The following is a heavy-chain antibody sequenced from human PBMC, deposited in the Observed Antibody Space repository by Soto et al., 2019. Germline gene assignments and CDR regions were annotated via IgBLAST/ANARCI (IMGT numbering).Heavy chain of an antibody. CDR1: GFTFSSYA. J-gene: IGHJ6*02. D-gene: IGHD2-15*01. CDR2: ISYDGSNK. V-gene: IGHV3-30-3*01. Sequence: GGSLRLSCAASGFTFSSYAMHWVRQAPGKGLEWVAVISYDGSNKYYADSVKGRFTISRDNSKNTLYLQMNSLRAEDTAVYYCANGYCIGGSCPYGMGVWGQGTTVTVSS. CDR3: ANGYCIGGSCPYGMGV.